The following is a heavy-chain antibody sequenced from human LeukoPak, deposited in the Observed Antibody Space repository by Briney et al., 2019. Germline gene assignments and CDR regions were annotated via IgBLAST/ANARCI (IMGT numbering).Heavy chain of an antibody. CDR2: ITRSSIYK. D-gene: IGHD3-22*01. J-gene: IGHJ4*02. CDR1: GFTFSSYS. Sequence: GGSLRLSCAPSGFTFSSYSMNWVRQAPGKGLEWVSCITRSSIYKYYADSVKGRFTISRDNAKNSLYLQMNSLRADDTAVYYCARALYDSSGYYSHFDYWGQGTLVTVSS. CDR3: ARALYDSSGYYSHFDY. V-gene: IGHV3-21*01.